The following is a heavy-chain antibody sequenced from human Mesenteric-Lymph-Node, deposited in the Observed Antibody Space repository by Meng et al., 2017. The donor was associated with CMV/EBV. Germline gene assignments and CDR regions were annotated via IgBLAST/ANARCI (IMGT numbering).Heavy chain of an antibody. J-gene: IGHJ6*02. V-gene: IGHV1-18*04. D-gene: IGHD3-3*01. CDR2: ISGYNGNT. CDR3: ARDLAVLRYLEWRDYYYYGMDV. Sequence: ASVKVSCKVSGFNFVNYGTSWVRQAPGQGLEWMGWISGYNGNTEYGQNLQGRVTMTIDTSTSTASMELRSLTSDDTAIYYCARDLAVLRYLEWRDYYYYGMDVWGQGTTVTVSS. CDR1: GFNFVNYG.